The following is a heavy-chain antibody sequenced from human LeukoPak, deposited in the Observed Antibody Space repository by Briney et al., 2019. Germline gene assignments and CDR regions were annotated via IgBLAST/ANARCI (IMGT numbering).Heavy chain of an antibody. Sequence: KPSETLSLTCTVSGYSISSGYYWGWIRQPPGKGLEWIGSIYHSGSTYHNPSLKSRVTISVDTSKNQFSLKLRSVTAADTAVYCCARPTARLGWFDPWGQGTLVTVSS. V-gene: IGHV4-38-2*02. D-gene: IGHD6-6*01. CDR2: IYHSGST. CDR3: ARPTARLGWFDP. CDR1: GYSISSGYY. J-gene: IGHJ5*02.